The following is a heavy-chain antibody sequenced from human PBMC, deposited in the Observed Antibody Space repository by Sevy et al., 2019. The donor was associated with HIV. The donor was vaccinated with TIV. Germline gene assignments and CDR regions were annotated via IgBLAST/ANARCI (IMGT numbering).Heavy chain of an antibody. CDR3: ATAPGYYDSAPFDY. Sequence: GGSLRLSCAVSGFTFNNAWMNWVRQAPGTGLQWVGLIKSKIDDETTDYAAPLKGRFTISRDDSKNTLYLQMNSLKIEDTAVYHCATAPGYYDSAPFDYWGPGTLVTVSS. CDR2: IKSKIDDETT. J-gene: IGHJ4*02. D-gene: IGHD3-22*01. V-gene: IGHV3-15*01. CDR1: GFTFNNAW.